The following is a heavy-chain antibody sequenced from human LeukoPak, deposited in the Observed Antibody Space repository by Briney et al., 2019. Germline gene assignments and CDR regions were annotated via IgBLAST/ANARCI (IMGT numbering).Heavy chain of an antibody. CDR1: GYTFTSYG. J-gene: IGHJ4*02. CDR3: ARIGYCSGGSCYSHGSYYFDY. Sequence: ASVKVSCKASGYTFTSYGTSWVRQAPGQGLEWMGWISAYNGNTNYAQKLQGRVTMTTDTSTSTAYMELRSLRSDDTAVYYCARIGYCSGGSCYSHGSYYFDYWGQGTLVTVSS. V-gene: IGHV1-18*01. CDR2: ISAYNGNT. D-gene: IGHD2-15*01.